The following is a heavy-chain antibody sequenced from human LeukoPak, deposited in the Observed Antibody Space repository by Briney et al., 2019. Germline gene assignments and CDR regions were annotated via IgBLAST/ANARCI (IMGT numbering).Heavy chain of an antibody. V-gene: IGHV4-61*02. CDR2: IYTSGST. CDR3: ATQSGSGYSHSSFDP. D-gene: IGHD3-22*01. Sequence: SETLSLTCTVSGGSISSGSYYWSWIRQPAGKRLEWIGRIYTSGSTNYTPSLKSRVTISVDTSKNQFSLKLSSVTAADTAVSYCATQSGSGYSHSSFDPWGQGTLVTVSS. J-gene: IGHJ5*02. CDR1: GGSISSGSYY.